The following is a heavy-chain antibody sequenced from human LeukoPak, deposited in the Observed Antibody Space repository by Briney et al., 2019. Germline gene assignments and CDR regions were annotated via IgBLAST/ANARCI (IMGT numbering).Heavy chain of an antibody. CDR2: IIAYNGNT. D-gene: IGHD3-22*01. CDR3: ASFSPDLGGYYDSSGYYPPGWDFQH. J-gene: IGHJ1*01. Sequence: GASVKVSCKASGYTFTSYGISWVRQAPGQGLEWMGWIIAYNGNTNYAQKLQGRVTITTDTSTSTAYMELRSLRSDDTAVYYCASFSPDLGGYYDSSGYYPPGWDFQHWGQGTLVTVSS. V-gene: IGHV1-18*01. CDR1: GYTFTSYG.